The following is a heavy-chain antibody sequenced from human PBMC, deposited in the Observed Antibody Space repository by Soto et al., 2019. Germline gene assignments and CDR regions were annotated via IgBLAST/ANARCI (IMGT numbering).Heavy chain of an antibody. D-gene: IGHD1-1*01. CDR1: GGSISNSDYF. V-gene: IGHV4-39*01. J-gene: IGHJ4*02. CDR2: ISHTGSP. Sequence: LRLQESGPGLVKPSETLSLTCTVSGGSISNSDYFWAWMRQPPGKGLEWVGTISHTGSPRYNPSLKIRVTISVDTSKNQFSLRLPSVTAADTAVFYCASQLESTTYFDYWGRGTLVTVSS. CDR3: ASQLESTTYFDY.